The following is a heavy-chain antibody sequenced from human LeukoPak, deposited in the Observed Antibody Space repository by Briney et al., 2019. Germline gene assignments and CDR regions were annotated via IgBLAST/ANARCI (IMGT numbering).Heavy chain of an antibody. Sequence: GGSLRLSXAASGFTFSSYEMNWVRQAPGKGLEWVSYISSSGSTIYYADSAKGRFTISRDNAKNSLYLQMNSLRAEDTAVYYCARGEMVYRRYNWFDPWGQGTLVTVSS. CDR1: GFTFSSYE. J-gene: IGHJ5*02. D-gene: IGHD2-8*01. CDR3: ARGEMVYRRYNWFDP. CDR2: ISSSGSTI. V-gene: IGHV3-48*03.